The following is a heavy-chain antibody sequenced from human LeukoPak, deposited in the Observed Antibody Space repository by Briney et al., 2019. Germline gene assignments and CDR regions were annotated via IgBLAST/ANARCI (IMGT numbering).Heavy chain of an antibody. J-gene: IGHJ6*02. CDR2: ISAYNGNT. Sequence: ASVKVSCKASGYTFTSYGISWVRQAPGQGLEWMGWISAYNGNTNYAQKLQGRVTMTTDISTSTAYMELRSLRSDDTAVYYCAREWELPHYYYYGMDVWGQGTTVTVSS. D-gene: IGHD1-26*01. CDR3: AREWELPHYYYYGMDV. V-gene: IGHV1-18*01. CDR1: GYTFTSYG.